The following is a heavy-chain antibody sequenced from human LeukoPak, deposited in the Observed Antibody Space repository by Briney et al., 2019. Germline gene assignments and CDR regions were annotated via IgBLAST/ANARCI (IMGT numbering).Heavy chain of an antibody. Sequence: PGGSLRLSCAASGFTFSNYSMNWVRQAPGKGLEWVSYISSSSSTIYYADSVKGRFTISRDNAKNSLYLQMNSLRAEDTAVYYCARDQQWQDIYPGGAFDIWGQGTMVTVSS. J-gene: IGHJ3*02. V-gene: IGHV3-48*01. CDR1: GFTFSNYS. CDR2: ISSSSSTI. CDR3: ARDQQWQDIYPGGAFDI. D-gene: IGHD6-19*01.